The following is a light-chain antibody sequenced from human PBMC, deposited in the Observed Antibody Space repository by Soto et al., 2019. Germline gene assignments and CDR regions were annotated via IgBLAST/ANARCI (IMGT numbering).Light chain of an antibody. Sequence: EIVLTQSPGTLSLSPGERATLSCRASQSVSSSYLACYQQKPGQAPRLLIYGASSRATGIPDRFSCSGSGTDSALTISRLEPEDFAVYYCQQYGSSPPMYTFGQGTKLEIK. V-gene: IGKV3-20*01. CDR3: QQYGSSPPMYT. J-gene: IGKJ2*01. CDR1: QSVSSSY. CDR2: GAS.